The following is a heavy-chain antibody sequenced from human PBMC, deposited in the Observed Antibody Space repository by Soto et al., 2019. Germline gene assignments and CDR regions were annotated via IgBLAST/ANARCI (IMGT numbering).Heavy chain of an antibody. Sequence: ASVKVSCKASGFTFTSSAVQWVRQARGQRLEWIGWIVVGSGNTNYAQKFQERVTITRDMSTSTAYMGLSSLRSEDTAVYYCAAETPYSSSSAGGSPTLYYYGMDVGGQGTTVTVSS. CDR2: IVVGSGNT. V-gene: IGHV1-58*01. CDR3: AAETPYSSSSAGGSPTLYYYGMDV. J-gene: IGHJ6*02. D-gene: IGHD6-6*01. CDR1: GFTFTSSA.